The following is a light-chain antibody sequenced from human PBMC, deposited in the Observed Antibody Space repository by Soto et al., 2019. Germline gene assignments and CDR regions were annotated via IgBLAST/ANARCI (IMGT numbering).Light chain of an antibody. J-gene: IGLJ1*01. CDR3: TSYTSSCTYV. CDR1: SSDVGGYNY. V-gene: IGLV2-14*01. Sequence: QSVLTQPASVSGSPGQSITISCTGTSSDVGGYNYVSWYQQHPGKAPKLMIYDVSNRPSGVSNRFSGSKSGNTASLTISGLQADVEADYSCTSYTSSCTYVFGTGTIVTVL. CDR2: DVS.